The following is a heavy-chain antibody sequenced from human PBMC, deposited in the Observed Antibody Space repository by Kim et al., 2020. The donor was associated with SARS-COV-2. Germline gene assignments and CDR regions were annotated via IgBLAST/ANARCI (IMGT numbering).Heavy chain of an antibody. CDR1: GFTFSNYA. V-gene: IGHV3-23*01. CDR3: AKLLSAAATYYFDY. J-gene: IGHJ4*02. D-gene: IGHD6-25*01. Sequence: GGSLRLSCVVSGFTFSNYAMTWVRQAPGKGLEWVSVISNSGDSTYYADSVKGRLTISRDNSKNTLYLQMNSLRAEDSAVYYCAKLLSAAATYYFDYWGQGTLVTVSS. CDR2: ISNSGDST.